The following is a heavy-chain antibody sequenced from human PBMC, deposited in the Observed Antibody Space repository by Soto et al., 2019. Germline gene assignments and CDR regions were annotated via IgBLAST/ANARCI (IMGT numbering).Heavy chain of an antibody. CDR3: ARDQNGDYGDYYGMDV. V-gene: IGHV3-21*01. Sequence: ESGGGLVKPGGSLRLSCAASGFTFSSYSMNWVRQAPGKGLEWVSSISSSSSYIYYADSVKGRFTISRDNAKNSLYLQMNSLRAEDTAVYYCARDQNGDYGDYYGMDVWGQGTTVTVSS. D-gene: IGHD4-17*01. J-gene: IGHJ6*02. CDR2: ISSSSSYI. CDR1: GFTFSSYS.